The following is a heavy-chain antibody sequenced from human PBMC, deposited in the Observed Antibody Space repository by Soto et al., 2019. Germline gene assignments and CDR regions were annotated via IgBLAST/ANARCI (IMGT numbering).Heavy chain of an antibody. CDR3: AKDGPDSSSWYDLGYFDY. CDR1: GFTFSSYA. D-gene: IGHD6-13*01. Sequence: GGSLRLSCAASGFTFSSYAMSWVRQAPGKGLEWVSAISGSGGSTYYADSVKGRFTISRDNSKNTLYLQMNSLRAEDTAVYYCAKDGPDSSSWYDLGYFDYWGQGTLVTVSS. V-gene: IGHV3-23*01. CDR2: ISGSGGST. J-gene: IGHJ4*02.